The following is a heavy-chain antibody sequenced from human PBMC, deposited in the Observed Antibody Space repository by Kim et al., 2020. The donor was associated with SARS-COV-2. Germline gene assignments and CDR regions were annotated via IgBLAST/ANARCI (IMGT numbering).Heavy chain of an antibody. J-gene: IGHJ4*01. CDR2: ISATVVNT. V-gene: IGHV3-23*01. Sequence: GGSLRLSCEASGFTFSSYAMSWVRQAPGKGLEWVSVISATVVNTYYADSVKGRFTISRDNSKNTVFLQMNSLRAEDTAVYYCAKSRGTSGRGGHFDYWG. D-gene: IGHD1-26*01. CDR3: AKSRGTSGRGGHFDY. CDR1: GFTFSSYA.